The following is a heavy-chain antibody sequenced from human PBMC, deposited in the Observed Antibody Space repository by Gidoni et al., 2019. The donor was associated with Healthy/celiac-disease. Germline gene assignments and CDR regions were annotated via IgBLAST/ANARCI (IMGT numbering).Heavy chain of an antibody. J-gene: IGHJ4*02. CDR2: IWYDGSNK. V-gene: IGHV3-33*01. CDR1: GFTFSSSG. Sequence: QVQLVESGGGVVQPGRSLRLSCAASGFTFSSSGMHWVRQDPGKGLEWVEVIWYDGSNKYYADAVKGRFTISRDNSKNTLYVQMNSLRAEDTAVYYCARDRRVPRAYSSGWHYFDYWGQGTLVTVSS. D-gene: IGHD6-19*01. CDR3: ARDRRVPRAYSSGWHYFDY.